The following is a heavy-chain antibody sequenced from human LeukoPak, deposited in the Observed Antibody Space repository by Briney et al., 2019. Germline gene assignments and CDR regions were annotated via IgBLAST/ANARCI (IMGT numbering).Heavy chain of an antibody. CDR3: ARNDVARY. J-gene: IGHJ4*01. D-gene: IGHD2-15*01. Sequence: GGSLRLSCPASGFTFSSYSMNWVGQAPGKGLEWVSSISSSSSYIYYADSVKGRFTISRDNAKNSLYLQMNSLIAEDTAVYYCARNDVARYWGQGSPVTLYS. V-gene: IGHV3-21*01. CDR2: ISSSSSYI. CDR1: GFTFSSYS.